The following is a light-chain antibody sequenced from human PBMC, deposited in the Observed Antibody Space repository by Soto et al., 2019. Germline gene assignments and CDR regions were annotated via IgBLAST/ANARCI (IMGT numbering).Light chain of an antibody. J-gene: IGKJ1*01. Sequence: IQMTQSPSTLSASVGDRGTITFRASQSISSWLAWFQQKPGKAPKLLIYDASTLESGVPSRFSGSGSGTEFTLTISSLQPDDFATYYCQQYNYYRTFGQGTKVDIK. CDR1: QSISSW. CDR3: QQYNYYRT. V-gene: IGKV1-5*01. CDR2: DAS.